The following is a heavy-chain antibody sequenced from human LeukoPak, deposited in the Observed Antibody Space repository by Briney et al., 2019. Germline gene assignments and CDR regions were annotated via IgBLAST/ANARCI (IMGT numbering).Heavy chain of an antibody. J-gene: IGHJ4*02. V-gene: IGHV4-4*07. CDR2: IYSSGST. CDR1: GGSISSYY. Sequence: SETLSLTCTVSGGSISSYYWSWIRQPAGKGLEWIGRIYSSGSTNYNPSLKSRLTMSVDTSKTQFSLKLSSVTAADTAVYYCARESGYDILTGYNNVFDYWGQGTLVTVSS. D-gene: IGHD3-9*01. CDR3: ARESGYDILTGYNNVFDY.